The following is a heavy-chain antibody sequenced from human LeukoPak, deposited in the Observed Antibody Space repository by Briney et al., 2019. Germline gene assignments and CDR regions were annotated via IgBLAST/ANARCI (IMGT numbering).Heavy chain of an antibody. D-gene: IGHD2-21*01. J-gene: IGHJ4*02. CDR2: ISSSSSYI. Sequence: PRGSLRLSCAASGFTFSSYSMNWVRQAPGKGLEWVSSISSSSSYIYYADSVKGRFTISRDNAKNSLYLQMNSLRAEDTAVYYCARGAYCGGDCSAPIDYWGQGTLVTVSS. CDR1: GFTFSSYS. CDR3: ARGAYCGGDCSAPIDY. V-gene: IGHV3-21*01.